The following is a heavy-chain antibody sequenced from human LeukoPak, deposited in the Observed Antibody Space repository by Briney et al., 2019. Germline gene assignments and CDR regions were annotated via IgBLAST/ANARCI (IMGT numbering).Heavy chain of an antibody. J-gene: IGHJ4*02. CDR1: GYTFTGYY. CDR2: INPNSGGT. Sequence: ASVKVSCKASGYTFTGYYMHQVRQAPGQGLEWMGWINPNSGGTNYAQKFQGRVTMTRDTSISTAYMELSRLRSDDTAVYYCARVARFLEWLPSFDYWGQGTLVTVSS. V-gene: IGHV1-2*02. D-gene: IGHD3-3*01. CDR3: ARVARFLEWLPSFDY.